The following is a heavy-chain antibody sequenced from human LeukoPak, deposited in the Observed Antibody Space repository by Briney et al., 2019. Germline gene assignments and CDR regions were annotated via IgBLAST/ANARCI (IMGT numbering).Heavy chain of an antibody. D-gene: IGHD2-2*01. CDR3: ARVGQDIVVVPAAMTTYYYYHYMDV. CDR1: GFTFSTYT. CDR2: ISSSSTYI. Sequence: GGSLRLSCAASGFTFSTYTMNWVRQAPGKGLQWVSSISSSSTYIYYADSVKGRFTISRDNAKNSLYLQMNSLKAEDTAVYFCARVGQDIVVVPAAMTTYYYYHYMDVWGKGTTVTVSS. J-gene: IGHJ6*03. V-gene: IGHV3-21*01.